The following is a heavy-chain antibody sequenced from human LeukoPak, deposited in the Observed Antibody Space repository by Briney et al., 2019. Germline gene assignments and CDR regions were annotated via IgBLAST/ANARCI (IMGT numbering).Heavy chain of an antibody. J-gene: IGHJ4*02. Sequence: GGSLRLSCAASGFTFSDYYMSWIRQAPGKGLEWVSYISSSGSTIYYADSVKGRFTISRDNAKNSLYLQMNSLRAEDTAVYYCARDKIVGATHFDYWGQGALVTVSS. CDR1: GFTFSDYY. D-gene: IGHD1-26*01. CDR2: ISSSGSTI. V-gene: IGHV3-11*04. CDR3: ARDKIVGATHFDY.